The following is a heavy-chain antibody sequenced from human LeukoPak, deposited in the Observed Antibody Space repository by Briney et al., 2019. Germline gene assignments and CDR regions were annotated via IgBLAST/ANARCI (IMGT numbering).Heavy chain of an antibody. D-gene: IGHD3-9*01. CDR2: ISGSGGST. CDR3: AKDQRYDILTGYFEQDY. J-gene: IGHJ4*02. CDR1: GFTFSSYA. Sequence: GGSLRLSYAASGFTFSSYAMSWVRQAQGKGLEWVSAISGSGGSTYYADSVKGRFTISRDNSKNTLYLQMNSLRAEDTAVYYCAKDQRYDILTGYFEQDYWGQGTLVTVSS. V-gene: IGHV3-23*01.